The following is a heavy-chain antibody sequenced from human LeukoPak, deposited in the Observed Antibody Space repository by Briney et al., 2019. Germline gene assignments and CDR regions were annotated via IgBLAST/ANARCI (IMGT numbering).Heavy chain of an antibody. CDR2: VYYSGST. V-gene: IGHV4-59*08. J-gene: IGHJ6*02. CDR3: ARQNWNGYYYYAMDV. CDR1: GDSISSYY. Sequence: SETLSLTCTVSGDSISSYYWSWIRQPPGKELEWIGYVYYSGSTNYNPSLKSRVTISVDTSKNQYSLKLTSVTAADTAVYYCARQNWNGYYYYAMDVWGQGTTVTVSS. D-gene: IGHD1-1*01.